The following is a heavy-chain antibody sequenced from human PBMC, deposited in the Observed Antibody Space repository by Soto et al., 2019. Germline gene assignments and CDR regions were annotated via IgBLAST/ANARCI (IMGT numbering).Heavy chain of an antibody. D-gene: IGHD3-10*01. CDR3: ARGGRDGMDV. V-gene: IGHV1-18*01. Sequence: QVPLVQSGAEVKKPGASVKVSCKASGFTFTTYGFTWVRQAPGQGLEWMGWISAYNGNTNYAQKFQGRVTMTTDTSTSTVYLELRSLTSDDTAGYYCARGGRDGMDVWGQGTTVTLSS. CDR2: ISAYNGNT. J-gene: IGHJ6*02. CDR1: GFTFTTYG.